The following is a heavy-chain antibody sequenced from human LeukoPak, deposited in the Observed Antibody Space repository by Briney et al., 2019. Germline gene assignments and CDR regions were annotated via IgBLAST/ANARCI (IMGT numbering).Heavy chain of an antibody. CDR3: ARDYYGSGSYWRYDYVWGSYRQYGLDY. CDR2: ISAYNGNT. Sequence: GASVKVSCKASGYTFTSYGISWVRQAPGQGLEWMGWISAYNGNTNYAQKLQGRVTMTTDTSTSTAYMELRSLRSDDTAVYYCARDYYGSGSYWRYDYVWGSYRQYGLDYWGQGTLVTVSS. D-gene: IGHD3-16*02. V-gene: IGHV1-18*01. CDR1: GYTFTSYG. J-gene: IGHJ4*02.